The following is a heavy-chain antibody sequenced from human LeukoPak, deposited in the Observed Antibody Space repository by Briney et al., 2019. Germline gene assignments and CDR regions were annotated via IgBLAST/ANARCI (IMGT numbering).Heavy chain of an antibody. J-gene: IGHJ6*03. D-gene: IGHD3-10*01. V-gene: IGHV1-69*13. CDR2: IIPIFGTA. CDR3: ARWAKDYGSGSYYKKSYYYYYYMDV. CDR1: GGTFSSYA. Sequence: ASVKVSCKASGGTFSSYAISWVRQAPGQGLEWMGGIIPIFGTANYAQKFQGRVTITADESTSTAYMELSSLRSEDTAVYYCARWAKDYGSGSYYKKSYYYYYYMDVWGKGTTVTISS.